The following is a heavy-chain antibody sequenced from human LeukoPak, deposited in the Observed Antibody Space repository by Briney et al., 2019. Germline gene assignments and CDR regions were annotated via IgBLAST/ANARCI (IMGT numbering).Heavy chain of an antibody. J-gene: IGHJ6*02. D-gene: IGHD3-3*01. CDR1: GYTFTSYD. CDR3: ARIFGSFWSGYYTFYYYYYGMDV. Sequence: ASVKVSCKASGYTFTSYDINWVRQATGQGLEWMGWMNPNSCNTGYAQKFQGRVTMTRNTSISTAYMELSSLRSEDTAVYYCARIFGSFWSGYYTFYYYYYGMDVWGQGTTVTVSS. CDR2: MNPNSCNT. V-gene: IGHV1-8*01.